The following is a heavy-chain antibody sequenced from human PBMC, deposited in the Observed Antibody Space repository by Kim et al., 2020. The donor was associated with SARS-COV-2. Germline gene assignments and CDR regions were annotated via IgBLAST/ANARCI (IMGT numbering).Heavy chain of an antibody. J-gene: IGHJ4*02. D-gene: IGHD6-19*01. Sequence: YAQKLKGRVTMTTDTSTSTAYMELRSLRSDDTAVYYCARSPIAVAGTSDYWGQGTLVTVSS. CDR3: ARSPIAVAGTSDY. V-gene: IGHV1-18*01.